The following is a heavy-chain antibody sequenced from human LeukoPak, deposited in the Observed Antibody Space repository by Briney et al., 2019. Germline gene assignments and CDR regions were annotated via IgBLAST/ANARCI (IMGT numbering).Heavy chain of an antibody. CDR3: ARWFDP. J-gene: IGHJ5*02. CDR2: ISYDGSNK. V-gene: IGHV3-30*04. CDR1: GFTFSSYA. Sequence: PGGSLRLSCATSGFTFSSYAMHWVRQAPGKGLEWVAVISYDGSNKYYADSVKGRFTISRDNSKNTLYLQMNSLRAEDTAVYYCARWFDPWGQGTLVTVSS.